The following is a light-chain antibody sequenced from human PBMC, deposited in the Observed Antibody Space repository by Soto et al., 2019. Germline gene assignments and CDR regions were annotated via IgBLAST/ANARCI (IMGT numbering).Light chain of an antibody. CDR1: SSDVGGYNY. V-gene: IGLV2-14*01. J-gene: IGLJ1*01. Sequence: QSALTQPASVSGSPGQSITISCTGTSSDVGGYNYVSWYQQYPGKAPKLMIYDVSNRPSGVSKRCAGAKSGNTASLTISGLQVEDEADYYCSSYTSSSTLLYVFGTGTKLTVL. CDR2: DVS. CDR3: SSYTSSSTLLYV.